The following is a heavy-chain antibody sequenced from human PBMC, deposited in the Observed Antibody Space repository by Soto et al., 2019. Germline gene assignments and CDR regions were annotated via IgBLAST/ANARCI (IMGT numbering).Heavy chain of an antibody. D-gene: IGHD5-12*01. CDR2: IYHSGST. CDR3: AAGGGLPRYY. J-gene: IGHJ4*02. CDR1: GGSISSGGYS. Sequence: QLQLQESGSGLVKPSQTLSLTCAGSGGSISSGGYSWSWIRQPPGKGLEWIGYIYHSGSTYYNPSIKRRVTISVDRSKNQFSLKLSSVTAADTAVYYCAAGGGLPRYYWGQGTLVTVSS. V-gene: IGHV4-30-2*01.